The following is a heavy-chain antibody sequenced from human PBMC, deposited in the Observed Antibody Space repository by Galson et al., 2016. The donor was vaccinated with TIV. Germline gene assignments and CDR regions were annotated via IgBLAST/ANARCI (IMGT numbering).Heavy chain of an antibody. CDR3: ARALDTSTNTAYFYYYGLDV. J-gene: IGHJ6*02. CDR1: GGTFRSYA. D-gene: IGHD5-18*01. Sequence: ASGGTFRSYAISWVRQAPGQGLEWMGGIIPIFGMTNYAQKFQGRVTITADESTSTIYMELSNLRSADTADYFCARALDTSTNTAYFYYYGLDVWGQGTTVTVSS. CDR2: IIPIFGMT. V-gene: IGHV1-69*01.